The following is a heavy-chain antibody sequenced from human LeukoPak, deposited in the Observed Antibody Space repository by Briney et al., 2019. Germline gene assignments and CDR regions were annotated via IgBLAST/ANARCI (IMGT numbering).Heavy chain of an antibody. D-gene: IGHD4-17*01. V-gene: IGHV3-21*01. CDR2: ISSSSSYI. CDR1: DFSFITYA. Sequence: GGSLRLSCAASDFSFITYAMSWVRQAPGKGLEWVSSISSSSSYIYYADSVKGRFTISRDNAKNSLYLQMNSLRAEDTAVYYCARDLHDYGDYWLEDVWGKGTTVTISS. CDR3: ARDLHDYGDYWLEDV. J-gene: IGHJ6*04.